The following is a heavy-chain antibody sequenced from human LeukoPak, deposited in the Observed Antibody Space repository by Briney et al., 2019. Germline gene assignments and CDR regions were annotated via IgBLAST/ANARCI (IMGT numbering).Heavy chain of an antibody. CDR1: GYTFTGYY. J-gene: IGHJ4*02. D-gene: IGHD6-13*01. Sequence: ASVKVSCKASGYTFTGYYMHWVRQAPGPGREWMGWINPNSGGTNYAQKFQGRVTMTRDRSISTASMELSRLRSDDTAVDYCARACIAAAGGSVDVDYWGQGPLVTVSS. V-gene: IGHV1-2*02. CDR2: INPNSGGT. CDR3: ARACIAAAGGSVDVDY.